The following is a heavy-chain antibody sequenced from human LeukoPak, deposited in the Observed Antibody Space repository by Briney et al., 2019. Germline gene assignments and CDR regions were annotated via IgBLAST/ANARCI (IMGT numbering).Heavy chain of an antibody. J-gene: IGHJ4*02. CDR3: AKTREMPTMGSFDY. CDR1: GGSVSSSSYY. D-gene: IGHD5-24*01. Sequence: PSETLSLTCTVSGGSVSSSSYYWAWIRQPPGKGLEWIGSIYYSGNTYYSPSLMGRVTISVDTSKNQFSLKMTSVIAADTAVYYCAKTREMPTMGSFDYWGQGTLVIVSS. V-gene: IGHV4-39*07. CDR2: IYYSGNT.